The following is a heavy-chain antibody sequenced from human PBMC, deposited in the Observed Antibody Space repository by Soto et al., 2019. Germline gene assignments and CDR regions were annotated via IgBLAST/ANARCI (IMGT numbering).Heavy chain of an antibody. D-gene: IGHD2-15*01. V-gene: IGHV4-30-2*01. Sequence: SETLSLTCAVSGGSISRGGYSWSWIRQPPGKGLEWIGYIYHSGSTYYNPSLKSRVTISVDRSKNQFSLKLSSVTAADTAVYYCARHTPAISISDHWGQGTLVTVAS. CDR2: IYHSGST. CDR3: ARHTPAISISDH. J-gene: IGHJ4*02. CDR1: GGSISRGGYS.